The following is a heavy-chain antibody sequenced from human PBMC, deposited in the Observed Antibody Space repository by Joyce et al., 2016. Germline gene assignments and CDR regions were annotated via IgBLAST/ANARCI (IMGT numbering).Heavy chain of an antibody. Sequence: QVPLLESGGGVAQPGRSLRLSCAASEFAFSSHAMHWVRQAPGKGLEWVAVMSYDGSHQYYADSVRGRFTISRDNSQNTIYLQMNSLRVEDTAVYYCTRSSRTGYTAGWPDFDYWGQGTLVTVSS. D-gene: IGHD2-2*02. CDR2: MSYDGSHQ. CDR1: EFAFSSHA. J-gene: IGHJ4*02. CDR3: TRSSRTGYTAGWPDFDY. V-gene: IGHV3-30*03.